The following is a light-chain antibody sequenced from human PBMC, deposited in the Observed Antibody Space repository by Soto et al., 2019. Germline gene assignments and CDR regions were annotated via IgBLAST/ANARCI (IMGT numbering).Light chain of an antibody. J-gene: IGKJ1*01. CDR3: QHYSAFSVT. CDR2: KAS. CDR1: QSIGDL. Sequence: DIQMTQYPSTLSASVEDRVIITCRGSQSIGDLLAWYQQKPGEAPKVLIYKASYLESGGPSRLSGSGSGTEFTLTISSLQPEDLATYYCQHYSAFSVTFGQGTKVDIK. V-gene: IGKV1-5*03.